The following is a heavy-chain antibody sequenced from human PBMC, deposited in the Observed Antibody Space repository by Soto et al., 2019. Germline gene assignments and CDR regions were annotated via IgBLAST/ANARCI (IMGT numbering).Heavy chain of an antibody. CDR3: ASVWGDYGNYYYGMDV. CDR1: GFTFSSYG. D-gene: IGHD4-17*01. V-gene: IGHV3-33*01. Sequence: GGSLRLSCAASGFTFSSYGMRWVRQAPGKGLEWVAVIWYDGSNKYYADSVKGRFTISRDNSKNTLYLQMNSLRAEDTAVYYCASVWGDYGNYYYGMDVWGQGTTVTVSS. CDR2: IWYDGSNK. J-gene: IGHJ6*02.